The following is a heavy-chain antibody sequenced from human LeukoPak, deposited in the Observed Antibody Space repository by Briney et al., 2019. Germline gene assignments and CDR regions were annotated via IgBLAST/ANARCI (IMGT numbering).Heavy chain of an antibody. Sequence: GESLRLSCAASGFTFSNYAMSWVRQAPGKGLEWVSTITYSGGTTYYADSVKGRFSISRDNSKNTLYLQMDSLRDEDTAVYYCAKVPYSDYGSGRPPFMDVWGQGTLVTVSS. J-gene: IGHJ4*02. CDR2: ITYSGGTT. V-gene: IGHV3-23*01. CDR3: AKVPYSDYGSGRPPFMDV. CDR1: GFTFSNYA. D-gene: IGHD3-10*01.